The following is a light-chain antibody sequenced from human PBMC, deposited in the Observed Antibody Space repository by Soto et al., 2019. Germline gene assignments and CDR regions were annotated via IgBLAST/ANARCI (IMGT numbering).Light chain of an antibody. Sequence: LTQPASVSGSPGQSITISCTGTISDVGGYNYVSWYQQHPGKAPKLMIYEVSNRPSGVSNRFSGSRSGNTASLTISGLQAEDEADYYCSSYTTSSTLVFGTGTKVTVL. J-gene: IGLJ1*01. CDR3: SSYTTSSTLV. V-gene: IGLV2-14*01. CDR1: ISDVGGYNY. CDR2: EVS.